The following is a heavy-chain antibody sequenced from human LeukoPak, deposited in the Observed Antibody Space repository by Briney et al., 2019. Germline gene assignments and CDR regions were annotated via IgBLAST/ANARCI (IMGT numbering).Heavy chain of an antibody. CDR2: VHLNGRT. CDR1: GGSISTTNW. D-gene: IGHD2/OR15-2a*01. J-gene: IGHJ4*02. V-gene: IGHV4-4*02. CDR3: AREGGFYRPLDY. Sequence: SGTLSLTCDVSGGSISTTNWWTWVRQPPGGGLEWIGEVHLNGRTHYSPSLESRVTMSVDMSENHVSLQLTSVTAADTAVYYCAREGGFYRPLDYSGPGTLVIVSA.